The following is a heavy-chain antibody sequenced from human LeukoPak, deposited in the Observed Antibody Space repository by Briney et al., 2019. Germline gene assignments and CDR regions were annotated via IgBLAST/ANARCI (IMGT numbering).Heavy chain of an antibody. Sequence: GRSLRLSCAASGFTFSSYWMHWVRQVPGKGLVWVARINPGGSSITYADSVKGRFTISRDNAKNTLYLQMDSLRAEDTGVYYCGRSNQADDYWGQGTLVTVSS. CDR3: GRSNQADDY. J-gene: IGHJ4*02. CDR1: GFTFSSYW. V-gene: IGHV3-74*01. CDR2: INPGGSSI. D-gene: IGHD1-14*01.